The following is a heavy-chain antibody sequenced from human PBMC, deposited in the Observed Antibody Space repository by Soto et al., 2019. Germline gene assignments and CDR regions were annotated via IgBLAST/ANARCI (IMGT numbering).Heavy chain of an antibody. CDR2: ISYDGSNK. CDR1: GFTFSSYA. J-gene: IGHJ4*02. V-gene: IGHV3-30-3*02. D-gene: IGHD2-15*01. CDR3: AKRQGTGLAAKNFDF. Sequence: GGSLRLSCAASGFTFSSYAMHWVRQAPGKGLEWVAVISYDGSNKYYADSVKGRFSMSRDNSENMLYLQMTNLRAEDTAIYFCAKRQGTGLAAKNFDFWGQGTLVTVSS.